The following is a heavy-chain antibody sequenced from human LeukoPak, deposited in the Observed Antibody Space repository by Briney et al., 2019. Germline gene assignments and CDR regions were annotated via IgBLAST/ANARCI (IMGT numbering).Heavy chain of an antibody. D-gene: IGHD5-12*01. CDR2: INWNGGST. Sequence: PGGSLRLSCAASGFTFDDYGMSWVRQAPGKGLEWVSGINWNGGSTGYADSVKGRFTISRDNAKNSLYLQMNSLRAGDTALYYCARGGYSGYEYYYYYYYMDVWGKGTTVTVSS. CDR1: GFTFDDYG. V-gene: IGHV3-20*04. J-gene: IGHJ6*03. CDR3: ARGGYSGYEYYYYYYYMDV.